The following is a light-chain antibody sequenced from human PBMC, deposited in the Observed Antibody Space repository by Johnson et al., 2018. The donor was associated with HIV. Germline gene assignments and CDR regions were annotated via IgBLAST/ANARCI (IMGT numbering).Light chain of an antibody. J-gene: IGLJ1*01. V-gene: IGLV1-51*01. CDR3: GTWDSSLSAYV. Sequence: QSVLTQPPSVSAAPGQKVTISCSGSSSNIGNNYVSWYQQLPGTAPKLLIYDNYKRPSGIPDRFYGSKSGTSATLGINGLQTGDEADYYCGTWDSSLSAYVFGTGTNVTVL. CDR2: DNY. CDR1: SSNIGNNY.